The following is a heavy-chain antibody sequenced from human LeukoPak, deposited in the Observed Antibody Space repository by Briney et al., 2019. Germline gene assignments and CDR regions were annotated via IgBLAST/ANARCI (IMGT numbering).Heavy chain of an antibody. CDR3: ARDKRVLRFLEWSPALWFDP. CDR1: GGSISSGDYY. D-gene: IGHD3-3*01. CDR2: IYYSGST. J-gene: IGHJ5*02. V-gene: IGHV4-30-4*01. Sequence: SQTLSLTCTVSGGSISSGDYYWSWIRQPPGKGLEWIGYIYYSGSTYYNPSLKSRVTISVDTSKNQFSLKLSSVTAADTAVYYCARDKRVLRFLEWSPALWFDPWGQGTLVTVSS.